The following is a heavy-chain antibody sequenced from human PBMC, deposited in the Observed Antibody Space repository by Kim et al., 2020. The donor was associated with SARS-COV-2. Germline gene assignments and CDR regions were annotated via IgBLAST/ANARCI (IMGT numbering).Heavy chain of an antibody. CDR3: ARDNYGQPKRYDC. V-gene: IGHV3-53*01. J-gene: IGHJ4*02. Sequence: GGSLRLSCAASGFTVISTYMGWVRQAPGRGLEWISNIHSGGNTYYADSVKGRFTVSRDGAKNTLYLQMNSLRAEDTAVYYCARDNYGQPKRYDCWGRGTL. CDR2: IHSGGNT. D-gene: IGHD3-16*01. CDR1: GFTVISTY.